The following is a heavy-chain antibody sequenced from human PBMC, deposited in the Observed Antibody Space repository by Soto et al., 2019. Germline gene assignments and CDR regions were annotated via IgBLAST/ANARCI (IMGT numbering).Heavy chain of an antibody. V-gene: IGHV1-69*13. Sequence: SVKVSCKASGGTFSSYAISWVRQAPGQGLEWMGGIIPIFGTANYAQKFQGRVTITADESTSTAYMELSSLRSEDTAVYYCAREEIVVVITTKEYYYYAMDVWGHGTTVTVSS. CDR1: GGTFSSYA. CDR3: AREEIVVVITTKEYYYYAMDV. D-gene: IGHD3-22*01. CDR2: IIPIFGTA. J-gene: IGHJ6*02.